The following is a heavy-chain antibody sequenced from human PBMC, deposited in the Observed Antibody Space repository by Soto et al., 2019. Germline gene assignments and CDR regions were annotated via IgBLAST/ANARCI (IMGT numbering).Heavy chain of an antibody. CDR2: ISASNGNT. D-gene: IGHD3-10*01. Sequence: ASVKVSCKASGYMFISYGINWVRQAPGQGLEWMGWISASNGNTKYAQNLQGRVTMTTDTSTSTAYMEMRSLRSDDTAVYYCVRDLDGSGSYYTDYWGPGTLVTVS. CDR3: VRDLDGSGSYYTDY. V-gene: IGHV1-18*01. J-gene: IGHJ4*02. CDR1: GYMFISYG.